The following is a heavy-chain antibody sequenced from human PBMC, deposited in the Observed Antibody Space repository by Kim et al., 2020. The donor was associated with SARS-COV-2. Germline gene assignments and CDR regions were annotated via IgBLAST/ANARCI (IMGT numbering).Heavy chain of an antibody. CDR1: GFAFSGST. D-gene: IGHD6-13*01. CDR3: SRRGITAAGVDY. V-gene: IGHV3-73*01. J-gene: IGHJ4*02. Sequence: GGSLRLSCAASGFAFSGSTMHWVRQPSGKGLEWVGRIRSKANNYATEYAASMKGRFTISRDDSKNTAYLQMNSLKTEDTAVYYCSRRGITAAGVDYWGQGTLVTVSS. CDR2: IRSKANNYAT.